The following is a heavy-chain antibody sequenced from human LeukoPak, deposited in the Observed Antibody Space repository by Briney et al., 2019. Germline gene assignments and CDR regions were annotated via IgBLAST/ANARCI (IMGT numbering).Heavy chain of an antibody. J-gene: IGHJ6*04. CDR2: ISSSSTYI. CDR1: GFTFSNYS. V-gene: IGHV3-21*01. CDR3: AELGITMIGGV. D-gene: IGHD3-10*02. Sequence: GGSLRLSCEASGFTFSNYSMNWVRQAPGEGLEWVSSISSSSTYIYYADSVKGRFTISRDNAKNSLYLQMNSLRAEDTAVYYCAELGITMIGGVWGKGTTVTISS.